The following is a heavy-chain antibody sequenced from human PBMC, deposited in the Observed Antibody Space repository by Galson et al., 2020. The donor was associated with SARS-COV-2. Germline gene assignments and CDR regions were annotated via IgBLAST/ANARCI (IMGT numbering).Heavy chain of an antibody. V-gene: IGHV4-39*01. CDR1: GGSISSSSYY. CDR3: ARTNYYDSSGYYPDGSFQH. J-gene: IGHJ1*01. CDR2: IYYSGST. D-gene: IGHD3-22*01. Sequence: SETLSLTCTVSGGSISSSSYYWGWIRQPPGKGLEWIGSIYYSGSTYYNPSLKSRVTISVDTSKNQFSLKLSSVTAADTAVYYCARTNYYDSSGYYPDGSFQHWGQGTLVTGSS.